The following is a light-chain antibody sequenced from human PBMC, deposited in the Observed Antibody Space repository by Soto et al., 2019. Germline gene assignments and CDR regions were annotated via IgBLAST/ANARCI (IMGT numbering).Light chain of an antibody. J-gene: IGKJ1*01. CDR2: KAS. CDR3: LHYNPYART. V-gene: IGKV1-5*03. Sequence: DIQMTQSPSTLSASVGDRVTITCRASQSINTWLAWYQHKPGKAPKLLIYKASSLESGVPSRFSGSGSGTEYTLTINRLQPDEFATYYCLHYNPYARTFGHGTKVEIK. CDR1: QSINTW.